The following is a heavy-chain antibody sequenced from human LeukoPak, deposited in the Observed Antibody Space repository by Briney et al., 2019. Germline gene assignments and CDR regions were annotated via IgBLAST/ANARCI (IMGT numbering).Heavy chain of an antibody. D-gene: IGHD3-10*01. V-gene: IGHV4-4*07. CDR2: THTSGST. J-gene: IGHJ4*02. CDR3: ARDTYYCGSGTYYFNY. Sequence: PSETLSLTCTVSGGSISSYYWTRIRQPAGKGLEWIGRTHTSGSTNYNPSLKSRVTMSVDTSKNQFSLKLSSVTAADTAVYYCARDTYYCGSGTYYFNYWGQGTLVTVSS. CDR1: GGSISSYY.